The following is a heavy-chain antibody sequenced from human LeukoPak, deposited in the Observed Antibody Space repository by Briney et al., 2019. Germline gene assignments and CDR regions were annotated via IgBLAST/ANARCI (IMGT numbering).Heavy chain of an antibody. CDR2: IWYDGSNK. CDR3: ARDESYYFDY. CDR1: GFTFSGYG. Sequence: PGRSLRLSCAASGFTFSGYGMHWVRQAPGKGLEWVAVIWYDGSNKYYADSVKGRFTISRDNSKNTLYLQMNSLRAEDTAVYYCARDESYYFDYWGQGTLVTVSS. V-gene: IGHV3-33*01. J-gene: IGHJ4*02.